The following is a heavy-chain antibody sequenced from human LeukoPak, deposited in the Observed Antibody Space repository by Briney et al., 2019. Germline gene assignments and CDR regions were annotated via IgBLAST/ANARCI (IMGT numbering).Heavy chain of an antibody. CDR1: GGSISSSSYY. CDR2: IYYSGST. J-gene: IGHJ4*02. D-gene: IGHD1-26*01. Sequence: SETLSLTCTVSGGSISSSSYYWGWIRQPPGKGLEWIGSIYYSGSTYYNSSLKSRVTISVDTSKNQYSLKLSSVTAADTAVYYCAGGSAGVGSINYWGQGSLVTVSS. CDR3: AGGSAGVGSINY. V-gene: IGHV4-39*01.